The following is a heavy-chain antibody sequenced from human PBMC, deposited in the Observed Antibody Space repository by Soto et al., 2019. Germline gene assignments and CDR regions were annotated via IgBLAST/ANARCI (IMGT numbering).Heavy chain of an antibody. CDR1: GYTFTRYG. V-gene: IGHV1-18*04. CDR2: ISAYNGNT. CDR3: ARDSRDCSSTSCPSAYDYYYYGMDV. J-gene: IGHJ6*02. D-gene: IGHD2-2*01. Sequence: ASVKVSCKASGYTFTRYGISWVRQAPGQGLEWMGWISAYNGNTNYAQKLQGRVTMTTDTSTSTAYMELRSLRSDDTAVYYCARDSRDCSSTSCPSAYDYYYYGMDVWGQGTTVTVSS.